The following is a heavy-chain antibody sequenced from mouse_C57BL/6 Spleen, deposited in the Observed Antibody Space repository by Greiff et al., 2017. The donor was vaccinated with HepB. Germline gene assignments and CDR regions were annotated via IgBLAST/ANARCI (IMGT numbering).Heavy chain of an antibody. J-gene: IGHJ3*01. D-gene: IGHD3-2*02. CDR2: IYPRSGNT. V-gene: IGHV1-81*01. CDR3: ARGEDSSGSAWFAY. CDR1: GYTFTSYG. Sequence: VQLVESGAELARPGASVKLSCKASGYTFTSYGISWVKQRTGQGLEWIGEIYPRSGNTYYNEKFKGKATLTADKSSSTAYMELRSLTSEDSAVYFCARGEDSSGSAWFAYWGQGTLVTVSA.